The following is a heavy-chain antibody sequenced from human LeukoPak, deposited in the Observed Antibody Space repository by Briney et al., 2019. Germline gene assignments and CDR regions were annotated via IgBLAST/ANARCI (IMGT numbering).Heavy chain of an antibody. CDR3: ARWQPESGYDSSGAYNWFDP. CDR2: IYYSETT. D-gene: IGHD5-12*01. Sequence: PSETLSLTCTVSGGSISSGGYYWSWIRQPPGKGLEWIGYIYYSETTNYNPSLKSRVSISVDTSKKQFSLKLSSVTAADTAVYYCARWQPESGYDSSGAYNWFDPWGQGTLVTVSS. CDR1: GGSISSGGYY. V-gene: IGHV4-61*08. J-gene: IGHJ5*02.